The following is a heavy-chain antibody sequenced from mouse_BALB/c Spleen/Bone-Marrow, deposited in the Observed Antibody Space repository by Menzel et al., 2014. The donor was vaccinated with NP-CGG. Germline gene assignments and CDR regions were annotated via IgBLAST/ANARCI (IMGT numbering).Heavy chain of an antibody. J-gene: IGHJ2*01. Sequence: VMLVESGAELVRPGTSVKVSCKASGYAFTDYLMEWLKQRPGQGLEWIGVINPGSGSTNYNEKFKDKATLTADKSSSTAYMQLSSLTSDDSPVYFCARYDGYFDYWGQGTILTVSS. D-gene: IGHD2-3*01. CDR2: INPGSGST. V-gene: IGHV1-54*01. CDR1: GYAFTDYL. CDR3: ARYDGYFDY.